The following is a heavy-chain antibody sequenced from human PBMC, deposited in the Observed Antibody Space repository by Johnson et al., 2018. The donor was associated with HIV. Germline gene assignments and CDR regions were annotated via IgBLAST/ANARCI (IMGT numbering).Heavy chain of an antibody. CDR3: ARDSFIAVTLSDAFDI. D-gene: IGHD6-19*01. CDR1: FTVSSNH. CDR2: LYSGGTT. J-gene: IGHJ3*02. Sequence: FTVSSNHMSWVRQAPGKGLEWVSFLYSGGTTYYADSVKGRFTISRDSSKNTLYLQMNSLRTEDTAVYYCARDSFIAVTLSDAFDIWGQGTVVTVSS. V-gene: IGHV3-66*01.